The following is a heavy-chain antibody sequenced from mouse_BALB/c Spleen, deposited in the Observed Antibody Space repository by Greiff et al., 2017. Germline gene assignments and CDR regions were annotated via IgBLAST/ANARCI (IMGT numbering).Heavy chain of an antibody. J-gene: IGHJ1*01. CDR2: INSNGGST. D-gene: IGHD1-1*01. V-gene: IGHV5-6-2*01. Sequence: EVKLVESGGGLVKLGGSLKLSCAASGFTFSSYYMSWVRQTPEKRLELVAAINSNGGSTYYPDTVKGRFTISRDNAKNTLYLQMSSLKSEDTALYYCARPITTVVEDWYFDVWGAGTTVTVSS. CDR1: GFTFSSYY. CDR3: ARPITTVVEDWYFDV.